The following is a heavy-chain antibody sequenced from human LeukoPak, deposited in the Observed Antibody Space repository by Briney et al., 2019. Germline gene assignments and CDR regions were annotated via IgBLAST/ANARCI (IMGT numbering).Heavy chain of an antibody. CDR3: AGSRRYYYYYGMDV. V-gene: IGHV4-34*01. CDR1: GGSFSGYY. J-gene: IGHJ6*01. CDR2: INHSGST. Sequence: SETLSLTCAVYGGSFSGYYWSWIRQPPGKGLEWIGEINHSGSTNYNPSLKSRVTISVDTSKKQFSLKLSSVTAADTGVYYWAGSRRYYYYYGMDVWGQGTTVTVSS.